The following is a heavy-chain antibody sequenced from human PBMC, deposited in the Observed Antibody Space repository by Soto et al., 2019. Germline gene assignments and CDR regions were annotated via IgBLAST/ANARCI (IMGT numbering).Heavy chain of an antibody. CDR1: GFTFSSYA. D-gene: IGHD3-3*01. V-gene: IGHV3-30-3*01. CDR3: ARVYDFWSGYYYPYGMDV. CDR2: ISYDGSNK. J-gene: IGHJ6*02. Sequence: QVQLVESGGGVVQPGRSLRLSCAASGFTFSSYAMHWVRQAPGKGLEWVAVISYDGSNKNHADTVKGRFTISRDNSKKALYLQMNSLRAEDTAVYYCARVYDFWSGYYYPYGMDVWGQGTTVTVSS.